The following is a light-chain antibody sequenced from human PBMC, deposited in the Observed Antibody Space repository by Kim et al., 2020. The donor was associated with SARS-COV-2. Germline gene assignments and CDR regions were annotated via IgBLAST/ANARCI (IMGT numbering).Light chain of an antibody. CDR3: QAYDISLRTWV. V-gene: IGLV1-40*01. CDR2: DSK. J-gene: IGLJ3*02. CDR1: SSNFGAGQD. Sequence: QSVLTQPPSVSGAPGRRVTISCTGGSSNFGAGQDAHWYQQLPGTAPKLLIYDSKNRPSGVPDRFSGSQSGTSVSLVITGLQAEDEADYYCQAYDISLRTWVFGGATKLTVL.